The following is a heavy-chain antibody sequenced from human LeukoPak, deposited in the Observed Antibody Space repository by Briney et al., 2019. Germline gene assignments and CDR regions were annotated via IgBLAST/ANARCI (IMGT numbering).Heavy chain of an antibody. CDR2: IRYDGSNK. Sequence: GGSLRLSCAASGFIVGSNYMSWVRQAPGKGLEWVAFIRYDGSNKYYANSVKGRFTISRDNSKNTLYLQMNSLRAEDTAVYYCAKDGDQQLIMGYFDYWGQGTLATVSS. D-gene: IGHD6-13*01. CDR3: AKDGDQQLIMGYFDY. J-gene: IGHJ4*02. V-gene: IGHV3-30*02. CDR1: GFIVGSNY.